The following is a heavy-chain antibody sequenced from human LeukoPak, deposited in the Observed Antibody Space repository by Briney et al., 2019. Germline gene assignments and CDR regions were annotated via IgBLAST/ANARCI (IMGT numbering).Heavy chain of an antibody. Sequence: GASVKVSCKASGYTFTGYYMHWMRQAPGQGLEWMGWINPNSGGTNYAQKFQGRVTMTRDTTISTAYMELSSLRSDDTAVYNCARDPRTTKNAFDIWGQGTMVTVSS. V-gene: IGHV1-2*02. D-gene: IGHD4-11*01. CDR1: GYTFTGYY. J-gene: IGHJ3*02. CDR3: ARDPRTTKNAFDI. CDR2: INPNSGGT.